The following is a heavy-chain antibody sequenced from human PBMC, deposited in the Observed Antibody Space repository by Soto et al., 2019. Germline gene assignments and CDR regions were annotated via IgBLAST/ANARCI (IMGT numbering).Heavy chain of an antibody. CDR2: ISWNSGSI. CDR1: GFTFDDYA. CDR3: AKENVYYYYGMDV. V-gene: IGHV3-9*01. J-gene: IGHJ6*02. Sequence: DVQLVESGGGLVQPGRSLRLSCAASGFTFDDYAMHWVRQAPGKGLEWVSGISWNSGSIGYADSVKGRFTISRDNAKNSLYLQMNSLRAEDTALYYCAKENVYYYYGMDVWGQGTTVTVSS.